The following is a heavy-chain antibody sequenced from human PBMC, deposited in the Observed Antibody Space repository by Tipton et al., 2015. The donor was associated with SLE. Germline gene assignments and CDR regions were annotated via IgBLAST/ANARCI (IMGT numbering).Heavy chain of an antibody. CDR1: GGSISSHY. V-gene: IGHV4-59*11. CDR3: ATGGVAEH. CDR2: IHYSGST. Sequence: TLSLTCTVSGGSISSHYWSWIRQPPGKGLEWIGYIHYSGSTNYNPSLKSRVTISVDTSKNQFSLKLSSVTAADTAVYYCATGGVAEHWGQGTLVTVSS. J-gene: IGHJ1*01. D-gene: IGHD6-19*01.